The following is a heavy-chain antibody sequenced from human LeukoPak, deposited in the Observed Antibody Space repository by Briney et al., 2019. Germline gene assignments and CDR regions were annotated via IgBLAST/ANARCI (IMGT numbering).Heavy chain of an antibody. CDR1: GFTFSSYA. D-gene: IGHD6-13*01. V-gene: IGHV3-23*01. CDR2: ISNSGGST. Sequence: PGGSLRLSCAASGFTFSSYAMSWVRQAPGKGLEWVSTISNSGGSTYYADSVKGRFTISRDNSKNTLYLQMNSLRAEDTAVYYCAKVFGARSSPPRGMDVWGKGTTVTVSS. J-gene: IGHJ6*04. CDR3: AKVFGARSSPPRGMDV.